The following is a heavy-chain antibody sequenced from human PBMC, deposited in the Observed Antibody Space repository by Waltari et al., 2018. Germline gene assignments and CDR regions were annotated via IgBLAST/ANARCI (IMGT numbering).Heavy chain of an antibody. Sequence: QLQLQESGPGLVKPSETLSLTCTVSGGSISSSSYYWGWIRQPPGKGLEWIGSIYYSGSTYYNPSRKSRVTISVDTSKNQFSLKLSSVTAADTAVYYCATRLRFLEWLPSWFDPWGQGTLVTVSS. V-gene: IGHV4-39*01. J-gene: IGHJ5*02. CDR1: GGSISSSSYY. CDR3: ATRLRFLEWLPSWFDP. CDR2: IYYSGST. D-gene: IGHD3-3*01.